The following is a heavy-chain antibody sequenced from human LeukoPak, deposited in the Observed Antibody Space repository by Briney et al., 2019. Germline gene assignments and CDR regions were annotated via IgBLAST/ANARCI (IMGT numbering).Heavy chain of an antibody. CDR1: GGSFSGYY. V-gene: IGHV4-34*01. CDR2: IYHSGST. J-gene: IGHJ6*02. Sequence: SETLSLTCAVYGGSFSGYYWSWIRQPPGKGLEWIGEIYHSGSTNYNPSLKSRVTISVDTSKNQFSLKLSSVTAADTAVYYCARGKWACSSTSCYKAYYYGMDVWGQGTTVTVSS. CDR3: ARGKWACSSTSCYKAYYYGMDV. D-gene: IGHD2-2*02.